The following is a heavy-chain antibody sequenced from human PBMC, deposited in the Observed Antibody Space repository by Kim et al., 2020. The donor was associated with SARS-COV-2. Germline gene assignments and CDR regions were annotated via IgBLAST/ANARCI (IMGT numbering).Heavy chain of an antibody. J-gene: IGHJ4*02. CDR1: GYSFTSYW. Sequence: GESLKISCKGSGYSFTSYWIGWVRQMPGKGLEWMGIIYPGDYDTRYSPSFQGQVTISADNSISTAYPQWSSLKASDTAMYYCARADISPYYFDSWGQGTLVTVSS. CDR2: IYPGDYDT. CDR3: ARADISPYYFDS. V-gene: IGHV5-51*01. D-gene: IGHD3-9*01.